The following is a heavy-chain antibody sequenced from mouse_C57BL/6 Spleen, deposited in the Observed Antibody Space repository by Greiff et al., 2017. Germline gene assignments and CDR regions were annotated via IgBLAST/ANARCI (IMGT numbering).Heavy chain of an antibody. CDR1: GFTFSSYG. CDR2: ISSGGSYT. V-gene: IGHV5-6*01. Sequence: EVHLVESGGDLVKPGGSLKLSCAASGFTFSSYGMSWVRQTPDKRLEWVATISSGGSYTYYPDSVKGRFTISSDNAKNTLYLQMSSLKSEDTAMYYCARKGFITTVVAHWYFDVWGTGTTVTVSS. D-gene: IGHD1-1*01. CDR3: ARKGFITTVVAHWYFDV. J-gene: IGHJ1*03.